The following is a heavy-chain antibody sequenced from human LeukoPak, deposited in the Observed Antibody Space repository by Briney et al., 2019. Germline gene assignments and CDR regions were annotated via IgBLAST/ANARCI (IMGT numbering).Heavy chain of an antibody. Sequence: PGGSLRLSCAASGFTVSSNYMSWIRQAPGKGLEWVSYISSSGSTIYYADSVKGRFTISRDNAKNSLYLQMNSLRAEDTAVYYCARDPDYDSSGYYYFDXWGQGTLVTVSS. J-gene: IGHJ4*02. CDR3: ARDPDYDSSGYYYFDX. D-gene: IGHD3-22*01. CDR1: GFTVSSNY. CDR2: ISSSGSTI. V-gene: IGHV3-11*04.